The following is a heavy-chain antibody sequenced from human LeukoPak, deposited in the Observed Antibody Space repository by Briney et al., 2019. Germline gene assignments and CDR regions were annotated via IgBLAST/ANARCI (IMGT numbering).Heavy chain of an antibody. CDR3: ARDQRYFDWSHYYFDY. D-gene: IGHD3-9*01. J-gene: IGHJ4*02. CDR2: IYSGGST. Sequence: GGSLRLSCTASGFTFDGYGMSWVRQAPGKGLEWVSVIYSGGSTYYADSVKGRFTISRDNSKNTLYLQMNSLRAEDTAVYYCARDQRYFDWSHYYFDYWGQGTLVTVSS. V-gene: IGHV3-53*01. CDR1: GFTFDGYG.